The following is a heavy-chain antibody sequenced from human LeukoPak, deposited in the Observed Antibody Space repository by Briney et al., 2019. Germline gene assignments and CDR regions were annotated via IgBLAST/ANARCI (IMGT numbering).Heavy chain of an antibody. CDR2: INPNSGGT. CDR1: GYTFTGYY. J-gene: IGHJ2*01. Sequence: ASVKVSCKASGYTFTGYYMHWVRQAPGQGLEWMGWINPNSGGTNYAQKFQGRVTMTRDTSISTAYMELSRLRSDDTAVYYCARMYGDYVVWYFDLWGRGTRVSLSS. V-gene: IGHV1-2*02. D-gene: IGHD4-17*01. CDR3: ARMYGDYVVWYFDL.